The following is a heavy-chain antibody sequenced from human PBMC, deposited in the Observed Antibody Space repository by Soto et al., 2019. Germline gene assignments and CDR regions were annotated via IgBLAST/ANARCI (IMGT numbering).Heavy chain of an antibody. CDR1: TFTFSNYA. CDR2: ISSDGDTI. Sequence: GGSLRLSCAASTFTFSNYAMNWVRQAPVRGLEWISYISSDGDTIFYADSVRGRLTISRDNAYNSLYLQMNSLRDEDTAVYYCTRDFTWTWTDQHAFALSGQGTMVTGS. D-gene: IGHD1-1*01. V-gene: IGHV3-48*02. CDR3: TRDFTWTWTDQHAFAL. J-gene: IGHJ3*01.